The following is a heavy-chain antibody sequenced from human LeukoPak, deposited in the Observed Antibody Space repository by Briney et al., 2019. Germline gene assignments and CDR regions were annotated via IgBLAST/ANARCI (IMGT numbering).Heavy chain of an antibody. D-gene: IGHD2-21*02. J-gene: IGHJ4*02. CDR3: AKDIVGGGDDY. CDR2: IQEDGKKE. Sequence: GGSLRLSCEAAGFTFTKFWMSWVRQAPGKGLEWVANIQEDGKKENYVDSVRGRFTISRDNAKNSIYLQMNSLRVEDTAVYYCAKDIVGGGDDYWGQGTLVIVSS. CDR1: GFTFTKFW. V-gene: IGHV3-7*01.